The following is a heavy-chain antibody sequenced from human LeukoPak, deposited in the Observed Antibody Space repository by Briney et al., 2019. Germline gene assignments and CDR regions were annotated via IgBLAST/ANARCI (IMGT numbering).Heavy chain of an antibody. D-gene: IGHD3-3*01. CDR2: IGPRGSPV. CDR3: AKDRNYDFWSGYHNWFDP. V-gene: IGHV3-48*03. Sequence: GGSLRLSCAGSGPTINIYEMFWVRQAPGKGLECVSYIGPRGSPVWYADSVKGRFTISRDNAKNSLYLQMNSLRAEDTAVYYCAKDRNYDFWSGYHNWFDPWGQGTLVTVSS. CDR1: GPTINIYE. J-gene: IGHJ5*02.